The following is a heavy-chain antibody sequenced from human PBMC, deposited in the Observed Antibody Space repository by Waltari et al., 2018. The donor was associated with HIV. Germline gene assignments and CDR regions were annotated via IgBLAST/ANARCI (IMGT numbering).Heavy chain of an antibody. CDR2: FDPEDGER. CDR1: GYNITELS. Sequence: QVQLVQSGAEVRKSGASVKVSCKVSGYNITELSMHWVRQAPGEGLEWMGGFDPEDGERTYAQKFQGRVTMIEDTSTDTAYMELSSLRSDDTAVYYCATGADTAYWGQGTLVTVSS. D-gene: IGHD5-18*01. J-gene: IGHJ4*02. V-gene: IGHV1-24*01. CDR3: ATGADTAY.